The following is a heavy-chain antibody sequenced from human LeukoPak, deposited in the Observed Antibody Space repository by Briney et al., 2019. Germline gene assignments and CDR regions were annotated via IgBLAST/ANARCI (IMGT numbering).Heavy chain of an antibody. V-gene: IGHV1-46*01. CDR3: ASSSGWHQLFDY. Sequence: GASVKVSCKASGYTFTGYYMHWVRQAPGQGLEWMGIINPSGGSTSYAQKFQGRVTMTRDTSTSTVYMELSSLRSEDTAVYYCASSSGWHQLFDYWGQGTLVTVSS. J-gene: IGHJ4*02. CDR1: GYTFTGYY. CDR2: INPSGGST. D-gene: IGHD6-19*01.